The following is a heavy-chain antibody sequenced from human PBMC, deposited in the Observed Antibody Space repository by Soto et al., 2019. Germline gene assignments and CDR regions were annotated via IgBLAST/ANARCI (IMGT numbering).Heavy chain of an antibody. CDR1: GFTFTSSA. V-gene: IGHV1-58*02. CDR2: IVVGSGNT. Sequence: SVKVSCKASGFTFTSSAMQWVRQARGQRLEWIGWIVVGSGNTNYAQKFQERVTITRDMSTSTAYMELSSLRSEDTAVYYCAAGILGYCSSTSCYFANYYYMDVWGKGTTVTVSS. D-gene: IGHD2-2*01. J-gene: IGHJ6*03. CDR3: AAGILGYCSSTSCYFANYYYMDV.